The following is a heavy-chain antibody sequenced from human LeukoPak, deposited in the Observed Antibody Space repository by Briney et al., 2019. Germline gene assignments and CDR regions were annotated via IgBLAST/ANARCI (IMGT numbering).Heavy chain of an antibody. CDR3: ARGCNVVVPAAPYYYYYMDV. CDR2: IKHSGST. CDR1: GGSFSGYY. V-gene: IGHV4-34*01. J-gene: IGHJ6*03. D-gene: IGHD2-2*01. Sequence: SETLSLTCAVYGGSFSGYYWSWIRQPPGKGLEWIGEIKHSGSTNYNPSLKSRVTISVDTSKNQFSLKLSSVTAADTAVYYCARGCNVVVPAAPYYYYYMDVWGKGTTVTVSS.